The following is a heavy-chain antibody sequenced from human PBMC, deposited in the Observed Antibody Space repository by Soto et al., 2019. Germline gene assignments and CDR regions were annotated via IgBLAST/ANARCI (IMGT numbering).Heavy chain of an antibody. CDR3: AKDYVVPAAPKRFDP. V-gene: IGHV3-30-3*01. CDR2: ISYDGSNK. Sequence: GGSLRLSCAASGFTFSSYAMHWVRQAPGKGLEWVAVISYDGSNKYYADSVKGRFTISRDNSKNTLYLQMNSLRAEDTAVYYCAKDYVVPAAPKRFDPWGQGTLVTVSS. D-gene: IGHD2-2*01. J-gene: IGHJ5*02. CDR1: GFTFSSYA.